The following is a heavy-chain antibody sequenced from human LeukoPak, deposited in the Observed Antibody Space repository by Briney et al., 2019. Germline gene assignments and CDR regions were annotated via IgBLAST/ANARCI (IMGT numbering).Heavy chain of an antibody. CDR1: GYIFTNYW. CDR2: IYPGDSDT. Sequence: GESLKISCKGSGYIFTNYWIGWVRQMPGKGLEWMGIIYPGDSDTRYSPSFQGQVTISADRSITTAYVQWSSLKASDTAFYYCARATSVTGTTGGFDYWGQGTLVTVSS. D-gene: IGHD1-7*01. J-gene: IGHJ4*02. V-gene: IGHV5-51*01. CDR3: ARATSVTGTTGGFDY.